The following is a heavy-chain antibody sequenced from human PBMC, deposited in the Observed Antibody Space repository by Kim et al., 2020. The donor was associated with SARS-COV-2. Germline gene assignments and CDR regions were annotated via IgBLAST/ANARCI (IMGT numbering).Heavy chain of an antibody. CDR1: GFTFGDYA. D-gene: IGHD3-10*01. J-gene: IGHJ3*02. Sequence: GGSLRLSCVASGFTFGDYAMHWVRQAPGKGLEWVSGISWNSDSIDYADSVKGRFTISRDNAKNSLYLQMNSLRAEDTALYYCARRYYGSGSYYGGAFGIWGQGTLVTVSS. V-gene: IGHV3-9*01. CDR3: ARRYYGSGSYYGGAFGI. CDR2: ISWNSDSI.